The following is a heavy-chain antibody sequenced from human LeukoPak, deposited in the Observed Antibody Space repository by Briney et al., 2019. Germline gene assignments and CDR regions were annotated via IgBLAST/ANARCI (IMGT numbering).Heavy chain of an antibody. CDR3: AREQGGSYHFDY. Sequence: GGSLRLSCAASGFTFSSYAMHWVRQAPGKGLEWVAVISYDGSNKYYADSVKGRFTISRDNSKNTLYLQMNSLRAEDTAVYYCAREQGGSYHFDYWGQGTLVTVSS. V-gene: IGHV3-30*01. CDR1: GFTFSSYA. J-gene: IGHJ4*02. D-gene: IGHD1-26*01. CDR2: ISYDGSNK.